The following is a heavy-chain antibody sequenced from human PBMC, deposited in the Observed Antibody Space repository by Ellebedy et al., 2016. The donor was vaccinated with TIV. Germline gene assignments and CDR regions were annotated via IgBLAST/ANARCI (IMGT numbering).Heavy chain of an antibody. V-gene: IGHV3-23*01. CDR2: ISGSGGST. J-gene: IGHJ3*01. CDR1: GFTFGFSFSRYA. CDR3: ARTSTMTTFGASDF. D-gene: IGHD3-16*01. Sequence: GESLKISCAASGFTFGFSFSRYAMSWVRQAPGKGLEWVSAISGSGGSTYYADSVKGRFTISRDNSKNTLYLQLNSLRAEDAALYYCARTSTMTTFGASDFWGQGTMATVS.